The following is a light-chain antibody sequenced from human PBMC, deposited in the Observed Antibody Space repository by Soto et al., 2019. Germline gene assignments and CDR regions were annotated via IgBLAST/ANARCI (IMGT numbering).Light chain of an antibody. CDR3: QQSYSMPLT. Sequence: DLPMTQSPSSLSAAVGDRVAITCRASQRISTSLNWYQQRPGKSPELLIYGASDLQSGAPSRFSGLGSGTDFTLIISNLQPEDFATYYCQQSYSMPLTFGGGTKVEIK. J-gene: IGKJ4*01. CDR2: GAS. CDR1: QRISTS. V-gene: IGKV1-39*01.